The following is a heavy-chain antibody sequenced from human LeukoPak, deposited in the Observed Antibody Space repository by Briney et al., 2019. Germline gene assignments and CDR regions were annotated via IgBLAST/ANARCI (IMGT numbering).Heavy chain of an antibody. CDR3: ARVGLGGRALFDY. V-gene: IGHV4-59*08. CDR1: GGSISSYY. CDR2: IYHGGST. Sequence: SETLSLTCTVSGGSISSYYWSWIRQPPGKGLEWIGNIYHGGSTYYNPSLKSRVTISVDTSKNQFSLKLSSVTAADTAVYYCARVGLGGRALFDYWGQGTLVTVSS. J-gene: IGHJ4*02. D-gene: IGHD2-15*01.